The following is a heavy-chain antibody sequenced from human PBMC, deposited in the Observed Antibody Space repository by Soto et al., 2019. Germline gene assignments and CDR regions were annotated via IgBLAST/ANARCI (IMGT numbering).Heavy chain of an antibody. D-gene: IGHD3-10*01. CDR2: ISSSSSYI. Sequence: GGSLRLSCAASGFTFSSYSMNWVRQAPWKGLEWVSSISSSSSYIYYADSVKGRFTISRDNAKNSLYLQMNSLRAEDTAVYYCARGALMVRGVIHDAFDIWGQGTMVTVSS. J-gene: IGHJ3*02. CDR1: GFTFSSYS. CDR3: ARGALMVRGVIHDAFDI. V-gene: IGHV3-21*01.